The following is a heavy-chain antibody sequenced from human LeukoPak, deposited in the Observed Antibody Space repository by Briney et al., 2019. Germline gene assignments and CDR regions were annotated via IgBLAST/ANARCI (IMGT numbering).Heavy chain of an antibody. CDR1: GGSISSYY. J-gene: IGHJ5*02. D-gene: IGHD6-19*01. Sequence: SETLSLTCTVSGGSISSYYWSWIRQPPGKGLEWIGYIYYSGSTNYNPSLKSRVTISVDTSKNQFSLKLSSVTAADTAVYYCARDTSGWYSRSYNWFDPWGQGTLVTVSS. CDR3: ARDTSGWYSRSYNWFDP. V-gene: IGHV4-59*01. CDR2: IYYSGST.